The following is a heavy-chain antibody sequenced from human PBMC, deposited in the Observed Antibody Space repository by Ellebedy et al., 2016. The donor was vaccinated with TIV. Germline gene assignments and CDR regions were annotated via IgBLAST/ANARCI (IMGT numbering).Heavy chain of an antibody. J-gene: IGHJ4*02. D-gene: IGHD3-22*01. CDR2: INNGGRTT. CDR3: AKGRGGGSDSSAPRYYFDY. V-gene: IGHV3-23*01. Sequence: PGGSLRLSCAAPGFTFSGYAMSWVRQAPGKGLEWVSGINNGGRTTSYADSVKGRFTISRDNSRSTLYLQMNSLRAEDSAVYYCAKGRGGGSDSSAPRYYFDYWGLGTLVTVSS. CDR1: GFTFSGYA.